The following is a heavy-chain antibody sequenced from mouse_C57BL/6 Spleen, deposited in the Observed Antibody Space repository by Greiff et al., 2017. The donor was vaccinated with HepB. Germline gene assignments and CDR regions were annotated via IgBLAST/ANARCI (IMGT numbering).Heavy chain of an antibody. CDR3: ARRDDQIYYDYDGPMDY. J-gene: IGHJ4*01. D-gene: IGHD2-4*01. CDR1: GYSFTGYF. Sequence: EVQLQQSGPELVKPGDSVKISCKASGYSFTGYFMNWVMQSHGKSLEWIGRINPYNGDTFYNQKFKGKATLTVDKSSSTAHMELRSLTSEDTAVYYCARRDDQIYYDYDGPMDYWGQGTSVTVSS. CDR2: INPYNGDT. V-gene: IGHV1-20*01.